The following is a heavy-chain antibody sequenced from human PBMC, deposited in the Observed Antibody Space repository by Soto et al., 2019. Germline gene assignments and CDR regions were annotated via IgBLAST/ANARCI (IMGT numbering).Heavy chain of an antibody. CDR1: GFIFSSYW. D-gene: IGHD3-3*01. V-gene: IGHV3-74*01. CDR2: INSDGSST. J-gene: IGHJ6*02. Sequence: EVQMVESGGGLVQPGGSLRLSCAASGFIFSSYWMHWVRQAPGKGLVWVSRINSDGSSTSYADSVKGRFTISRDNAKNTLYLQMNSLRAEDTAVYYCARDNFTYYDFWSGYSMGYYGMDVWGQGTTVTVSS. CDR3: ARDNFTYYDFWSGYSMGYYGMDV.